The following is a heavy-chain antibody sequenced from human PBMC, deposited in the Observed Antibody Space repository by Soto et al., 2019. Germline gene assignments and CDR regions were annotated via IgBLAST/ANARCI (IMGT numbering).Heavy chain of an antibody. CDR3: AAWRAYSSSWAAFDI. D-gene: IGHD6-13*01. V-gene: IGHV1-69*05. J-gene: IGHJ3*02. CDR1: GGTFSSYA. CDR2: IIPIFGTA. Sequence: SVKVSCKPSGGTFSSYAISWVRQAPGQGLEWMGGIIPIFGTANYAQKLQGRVTMTTDTSTSTAYMELRSLRSDDTAVYYCAAWRAYSSSWAAFDIWGQGTMVTVSS.